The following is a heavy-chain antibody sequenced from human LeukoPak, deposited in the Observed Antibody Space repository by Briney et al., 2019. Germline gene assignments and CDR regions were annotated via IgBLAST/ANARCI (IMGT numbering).Heavy chain of an antibody. CDR1: GFTFRNYG. CDR2: ISKDGGSNK. J-gene: IGHJ4*02. V-gene: IGHV3-30*18. Sequence: GGSLRLSCAASGFTFRNYGMHWVRQAPGKGLEWVAVISKDGGSNKHHADSVKGRFTISRDNSMNTLYLQMNSLRAEDTAVYYCAKVGIGSRDGYFDYWGQGTLVTVSS. CDR3: AKVGIGSRDGYFDY. D-gene: IGHD6-13*01.